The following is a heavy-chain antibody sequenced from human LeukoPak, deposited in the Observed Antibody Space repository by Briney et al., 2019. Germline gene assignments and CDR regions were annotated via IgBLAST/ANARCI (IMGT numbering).Heavy chain of an antibody. D-gene: IGHD6-19*01. V-gene: IGHV3-9*01. CDR1: GFTFDDYA. Sequence: GGSLRLSCAASGFTFDDYAMHWVRQAPGKGLEWVSGISWNSGSIGYADSVKGRFTISRDNAKNSLYLQMNSLRAEDTAVYYCARDIAVAGTGENFDYWGQGTLVTVSS. CDR3: ARDIAVAGTGENFDY. CDR2: ISWNSGSI. J-gene: IGHJ4*02.